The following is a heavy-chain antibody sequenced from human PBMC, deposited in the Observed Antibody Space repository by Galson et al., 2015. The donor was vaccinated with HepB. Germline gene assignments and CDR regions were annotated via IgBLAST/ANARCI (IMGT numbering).Heavy chain of an antibody. CDR3: TTERRNYYYYMDV. CDR2: IKRNTDGGTT. V-gene: IGHV3-15*07. Sequence: SLRLSCAASGFTFNAAWMNWVRQVPGKGLEWVGRIKRNTDGGTTDYAAPVKGRFTISRDDSKDTLYLRMNSLKTEDTAVYYCTTERRNYYYYMDVWGKGTTVTVSS. CDR1: GFTFNAAW. J-gene: IGHJ6*03.